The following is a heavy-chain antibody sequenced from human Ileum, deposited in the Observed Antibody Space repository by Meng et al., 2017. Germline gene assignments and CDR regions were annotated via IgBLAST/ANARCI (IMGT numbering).Heavy chain of an antibody. V-gene: IGHV3-66*01. Sequence: GESLKISCAVSGFTVNTNYMTWVRQAPGKGLEWVSVIYPGGTRYYADSVKGRFTISTDDSKNTLHLQMNSLRAEDTAVYYCARDRYSGYDFGLDYWGQGTLVTVSS. J-gene: IGHJ4*02. D-gene: IGHD5-12*01. CDR2: IYPGGTR. CDR3: ARDRYSGYDFGLDY. CDR1: GFTVNTNY.